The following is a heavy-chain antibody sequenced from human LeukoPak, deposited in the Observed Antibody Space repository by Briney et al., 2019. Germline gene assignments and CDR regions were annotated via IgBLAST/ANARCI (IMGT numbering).Heavy chain of an antibody. CDR3: AGSIAAAGGGFDY. CDR1: GYTFTSYD. CDR2: MNPNSGNT. J-gene: IGHJ4*02. D-gene: IGHD6-13*01. V-gene: IGHV1-8*01. Sequence: GASVKVSCKASGYTFTSYDINWVRQATGQGLEWMGWMNPNSGNTGYAQKFQGRVTMTRNTSISTVYMELSSLRSEDTGVYYCAGSIAAAGGGFDYWGQGTLVTVSS.